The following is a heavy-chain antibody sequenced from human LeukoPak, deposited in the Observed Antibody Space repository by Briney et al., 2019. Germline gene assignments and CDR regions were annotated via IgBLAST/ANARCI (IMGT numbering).Heavy chain of an antibody. CDR2: IYPGDSDT. V-gene: IGHV5-51*01. D-gene: IGHD2-15*01. Sequence: GESLRISCRGSGYTFTTYWIGWVRQMPGEGLEWMGIIYPGDSDTTYSPSFQGQVTFSADKSISTAYLQWRSLKASDTAMYYCARNSHSNGMDVWGQGATVTVSS. CDR1: GYTFTTYW. J-gene: IGHJ6*02. CDR3: ARNSHSNGMDV.